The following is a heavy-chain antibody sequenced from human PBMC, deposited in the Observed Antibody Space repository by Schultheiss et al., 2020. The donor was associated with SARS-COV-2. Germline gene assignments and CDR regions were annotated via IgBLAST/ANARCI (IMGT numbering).Heavy chain of an antibody. V-gene: IGHV4-59*08. D-gene: IGHD6-13*01. Sequence: SETLSLTCAVSGDFFSTYYWSWVRQPPGKGLEWIGYIYYSGSTNYNPSLKSRVTISVDTSKNQFSLKLSSVTAADTAVYYCARGFSSSWYYFDYWGQGILVTVSS. J-gene: IGHJ4*02. CDR3: ARGFSSSWYYFDY. CDR1: GDFFSTYY. CDR2: IYYSGST.